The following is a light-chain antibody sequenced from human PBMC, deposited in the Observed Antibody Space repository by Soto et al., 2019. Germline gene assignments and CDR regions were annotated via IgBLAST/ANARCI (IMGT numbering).Light chain of an antibody. CDR3: SSYAGSNAYV. V-gene: IGLV2-8*01. Sequence: SVLNHLASASGVHRRAVPITKNGTSSDVGDYNSVSWHQQYPGKAPKVIIYEVRKRPSGVPDRFSGSKSGNTASLTVSGLQAEDEADYYCSSYAGSNAYVFGTGTKVT. CDR2: EVR. CDR1: SSDVGDYNS. J-gene: IGLJ1*01.